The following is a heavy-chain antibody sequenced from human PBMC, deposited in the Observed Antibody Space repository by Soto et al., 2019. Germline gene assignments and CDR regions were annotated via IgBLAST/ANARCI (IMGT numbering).Heavy chain of an antibody. CDR1: GYTFTNSG. Sequence: GASVKVSCKASGYTFTNSGFSWVRQAPGQGLEWVGWIRVNNGDTHYAQKLQGRVTMTTDTSTSTAFMELRSLRSDDTAVYYCARDLGYSDFNYQYWRQGTLLTFS. J-gene: IGHJ4*02. CDR2: IRVNNGDT. D-gene: IGHD4-17*01. V-gene: IGHV1-18*01. CDR3: ARDLGYSDFNYQY.